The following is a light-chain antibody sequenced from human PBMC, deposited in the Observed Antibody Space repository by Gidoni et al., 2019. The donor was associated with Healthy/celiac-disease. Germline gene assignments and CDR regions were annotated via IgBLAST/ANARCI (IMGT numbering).Light chain of an antibody. J-gene: IGKJ3*01. CDR2: LGS. Sequence: DIVMTQSLLSLPVTPGEPASISCRSSQSLLHSNGYNYLELYLQKPGQSPQLLIYLGSNQASGVPDRFSGSVSGTDFTLKISRVEAEDVGVYYCMQALQTPPGTFGPGTKVDIK. CDR3: MQALQTPPGT. CDR1: QSLLHSNGYNY. V-gene: IGKV2-28*01.